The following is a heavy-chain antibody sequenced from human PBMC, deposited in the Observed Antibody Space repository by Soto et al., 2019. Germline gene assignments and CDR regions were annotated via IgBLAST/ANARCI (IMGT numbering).Heavy chain of an antibody. V-gene: IGHV4-39*01. J-gene: IGHJ4*02. CDR1: GASISSSSYY. Sequence: ESLSLSCPVSGASISSSSYYGGWTRQPPGKGLEWIGSIYYSGSTYYNPSLKSRVTISVDTSKNQFSLKLSSVTAADTAVYYSARLSPIVVVTYFDYWGQGTLVTVSS. CDR2: IYYSGST. CDR3: ARLSPIVVVTYFDY. D-gene: IGHD2-21*02.